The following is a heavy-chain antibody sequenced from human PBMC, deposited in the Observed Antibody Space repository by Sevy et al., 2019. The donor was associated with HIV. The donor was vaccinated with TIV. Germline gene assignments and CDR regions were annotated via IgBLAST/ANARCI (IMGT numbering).Heavy chain of an antibody. J-gene: IGHJ6*02. D-gene: IGHD3-10*01. CDR1: GFNVGDYV. CDR3: TRAMYYHDSGSYYGMDV. CDR2: IRSKAYGETR. Sequence: GGSLRLSCRASGFNVGDYVMNWFRQAPGKGLDWVGFIRSKAYGETREYAASVKGRVTISREDSKGIAYLQMHRLKTEDTGRYYCTRAMYYHDSGSYYGMDVWGQGTTVTVSS. V-gene: IGHV3-49*03.